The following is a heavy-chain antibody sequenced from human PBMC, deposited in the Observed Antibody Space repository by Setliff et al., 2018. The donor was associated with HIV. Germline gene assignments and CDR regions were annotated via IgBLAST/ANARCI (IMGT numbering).Heavy chain of an antibody. CDR1: GGSFSDYY. CDR2: INHSGST. J-gene: IGHJ6*02. CDR3: ARATVTVDFYYYGLDV. Sequence: SETLSLTCAVYGGSFSDYYWSWIRQPPGKGLEWIGEINHSGSTNYNPSLKSRVTISVDTSKNQFSLKLSSVTAADTAVYYCARATVTVDFYYYGLDVWGQGTTVTAP. D-gene: IGHD4-17*01. V-gene: IGHV4-34*01.